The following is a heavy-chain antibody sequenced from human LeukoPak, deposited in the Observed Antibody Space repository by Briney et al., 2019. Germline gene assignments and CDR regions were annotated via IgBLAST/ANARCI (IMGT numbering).Heavy chain of an antibody. V-gene: IGHV1-2*02. J-gene: IGHJ4*02. D-gene: IGHD3-10*01. CDR3: AREYYYGSGSYYTSIDY. Sequence: ASVKVSCKASGYTFTGHYMHWVRQAPGQGLEWMGWINPNSGDINYAQKFQGRVTMTRDTSISTAYMELSRLRSDDTAVYYCAREYYYGSGSYYTSIDYWDQGTLVTVSS. CDR1: GYTFTGHY. CDR2: INPNSGDI.